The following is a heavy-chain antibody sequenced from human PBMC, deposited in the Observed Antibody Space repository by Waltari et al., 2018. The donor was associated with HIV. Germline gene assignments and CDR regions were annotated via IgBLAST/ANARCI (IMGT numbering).Heavy chain of an antibody. CDR3: ARSFSGYSNYFDP. Sequence: QLQLQGSGPGLVKSSETLSLTCTVSGGSMPSSRYYWGWIRQPPGKGLEWIGSMSYSGSTYHNPSLRSRLTISVDTSKNQFSLKLTSVTAADTAVYYCARSFSGYSNYFDPWGQGTLVTVSS. CDR2: MSYSGST. CDR1: GGSMPSSRYY. J-gene: IGHJ5*02. D-gene: IGHD4-4*01. V-gene: IGHV4-39*01.